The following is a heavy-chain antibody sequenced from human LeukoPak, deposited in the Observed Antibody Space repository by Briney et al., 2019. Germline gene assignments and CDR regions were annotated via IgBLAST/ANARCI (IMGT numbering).Heavy chain of an antibody. J-gene: IGHJ4*02. CDR1: GFTFSSYG. D-gene: IGHD3-9*01. CDR2: IRYDGSNK. V-gene: IGHV3-30*02. CDR3: AKFQSDALFDWLSLDY. Sequence: PGGSLRLSCAASGFTFSSYGMHWVRQAPGKGLEWVAFIRYDGSNKYYADSVKGRFTISRDNSKNTLYLQMNSLRAEDTAVYYCAKFQSDALFDWLSLDYWGQGTLVTVSS.